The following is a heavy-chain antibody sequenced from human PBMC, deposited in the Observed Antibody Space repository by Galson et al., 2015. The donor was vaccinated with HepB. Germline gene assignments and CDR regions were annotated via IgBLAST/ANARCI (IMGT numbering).Heavy chain of an antibody. Sequence: SLRLSCAASGFTFSSYWMSWVRQAPGKGLEWVANIKQDGSEKYYVDSVKGRFTISRDNAKNSLYLQMNSLRAEDTAVYYCARDGITMVRGIFDYWGQGTLVTVSS. CDR3: ARDGITMVRGIFDY. D-gene: IGHD3-10*01. J-gene: IGHJ4*02. V-gene: IGHV3-7*03. CDR2: IKQDGSEK. CDR1: GFTFSSYW.